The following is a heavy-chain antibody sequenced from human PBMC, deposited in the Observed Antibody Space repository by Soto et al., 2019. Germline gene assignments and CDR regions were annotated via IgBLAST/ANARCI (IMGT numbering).Heavy chain of an antibody. D-gene: IGHD6-13*01. Sequence: SETLSLTCVVSGGSFSTYYYNWIRQSPGKGLEWIGEINHSGSNNYSPSLKSRVTMSLDTSKNQFSLILTSVTAADTAMYFCASLQVPGNFDYWGHGTMVTVSS. CDR2: INHSGSN. CDR3: ASLQVPGNFDY. V-gene: IGHV4-34*01. J-gene: IGHJ4*01. CDR1: GGSFSTYY.